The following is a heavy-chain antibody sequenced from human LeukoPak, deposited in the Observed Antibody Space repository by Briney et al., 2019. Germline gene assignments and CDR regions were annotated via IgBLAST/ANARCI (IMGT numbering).Heavy chain of an antibody. CDR3: ARGGALGKIDAFDI. CDR1: GGTFSSYA. CDR2: IIPIFGTA. D-gene: IGHD3-16*01. V-gene: IGHV1-69*05. J-gene: IGHJ3*02. Sequence: ASVKVSCKASGGTFSSYAISWVRQAPGQGLEWMGGIIPIFGTANYAQKFQGRVTMTRDMSTSTVYMELSSLRSEDTAVYYCARGGALGKIDAFDIWGQGTMVTVSS.